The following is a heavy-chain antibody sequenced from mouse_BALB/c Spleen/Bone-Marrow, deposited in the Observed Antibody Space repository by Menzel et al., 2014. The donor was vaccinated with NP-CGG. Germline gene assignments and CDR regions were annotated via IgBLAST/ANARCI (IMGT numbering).Heavy chain of an antibody. CDR1: GYTFTSYW. J-gene: IGHJ3*01. V-gene: IGHV1-7*01. CDR2: INPSTGYT. D-gene: IGHD2-12*01. CDR3: APYSHEGVAY. Sequence: QVQLKQSGAELAKPGASVKMSCKASGYTFTSYWMHWVKQRPGQGLEWIGYINPSTGYTEYNQKFKDKATLTADKSSSTAYMQLSSLTSEDSAVYYCAPYSHEGVAYWGQGTLVTVSA.